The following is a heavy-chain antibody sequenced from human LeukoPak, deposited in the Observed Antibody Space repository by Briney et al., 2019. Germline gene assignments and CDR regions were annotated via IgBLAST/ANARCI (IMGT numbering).Heavy chain of an antibody. D-gene: IGHD2-15*01. Sequence: SETLSLTCAVYGGSFSGYYWSWIRQPPGKGLEWIGEINHSGSTNYNPSLKSRVTISVDTSKNQFSLKLSSVTAADTAVYYCARHPRVGSGPIVVVVAATRRGAFDIWGQGTMVTVSS. CDR2: INHSGST. V-gene: IGHV4-34*01. CDR1: GGSFSGYY. CDR3: ARHPRVGSGPIVVVVAATRRGAFDI. J-gene: IGHJ3*02.